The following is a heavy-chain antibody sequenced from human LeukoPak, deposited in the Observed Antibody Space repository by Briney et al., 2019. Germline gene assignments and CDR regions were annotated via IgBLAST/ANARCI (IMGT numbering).Heavy chain of an antibody. CDR3: ARDAGSGWYLGNGMDV. Sequence: SETLSLTCGVSGGSIDITNYWSWVRQAPGKGLEWIGEISHSGTTNYNPSLKSRVTISVDTSKNQFSLKLSSVTAADTAVYYCARDAGSGWYLGNGMDVWGQGTTVTVSS. D-gene: IGHD6-19*01. CDR2: ISHSGTT. J-gene: IGHJ6*02. V-gene: IGHV4-4*02. CDR1: GGSIDITNY.